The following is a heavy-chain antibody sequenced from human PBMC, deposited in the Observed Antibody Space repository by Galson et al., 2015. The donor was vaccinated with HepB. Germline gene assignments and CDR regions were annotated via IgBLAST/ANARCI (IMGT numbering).Heavy chain of an antibody. V-gene: IGHV1-2*02. CDR3: ARAPSYYYDSSGDYGLDV. Sequence: SVKVSCKASGYNFIGYSLHWVRQAPGQGLEWMGCIKPDSGGTNYAEKFQGRVTMARDTSISTAYMEMSRLISDDTAIYYCARAPSYYYDSSGDYGLDVWGQGTAVTVSS. CDR1: GYNFIGYS. J-gene: IGHJ6*02. CDR2: IKPDSGGT. D-gene: IGHD3-22*01.